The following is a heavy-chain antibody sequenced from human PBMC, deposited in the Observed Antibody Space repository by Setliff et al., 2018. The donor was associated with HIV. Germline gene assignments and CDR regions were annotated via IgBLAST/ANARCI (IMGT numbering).Heavy chain of an antibody. CDR1: GGSLSGHF. D-gene: IGHD6-13*01. CDR2: INRSGST. Sequence: SETLSLTCAVYGGSLSGHFWSWIRQPPGKGLEWIGEINRSGSTNYSSSLKSRVTMSVDTSKRQFSLKLASVTAADTAIYYCARQSTMAGAAFDYWSQGTLVTVSS. V-gene: IGHV4-34*01. J-gene: IGHJ4*02. CDR3: ARQSTMAGAAFDY.